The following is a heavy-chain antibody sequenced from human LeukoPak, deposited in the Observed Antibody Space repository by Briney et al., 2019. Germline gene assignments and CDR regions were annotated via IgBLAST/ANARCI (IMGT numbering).Heavy chain of an antibody. CDR3: ARVPRVTTFDY. CDR2: IYYSGST. J-gene: IGHJ4*02. D-gene: IGHD4-17*01. CDR1: GGSISCSSYY. V-gene: IGHV4-39*01. Sequence: SETLSLTCTVSGGSISCSSYYWGWIRQSPGKGLEWIGSIYYSGSTYYNPSLKSRVTISVDTSKNQFSLKLSSVTAADTAVYYCARVPRVTTFDYWGQGTLVTVSS.